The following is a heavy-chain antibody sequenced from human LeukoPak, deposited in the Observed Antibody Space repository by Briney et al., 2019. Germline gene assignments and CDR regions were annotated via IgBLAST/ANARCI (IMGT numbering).Heavy chain of an antibody. V-gene: IGHV3-53*01. CDR3: AGHQRDSSAYYYMDY. Sequence: GGSLRLSCAASGFTVSSTYMSWVRQAPGKGLEWVSIIYSGGSTYHADYVKGRFTISRDISKNTLYLQMNSLRAEDTAVYYCAGHQRDSSAYYYMDYWGQGTLVTVSS. D-gene: IGHD3-22*01. CDR1: GFTVSSTY. CDR2: IYSGGST. J-gene: IGHJ4*02.